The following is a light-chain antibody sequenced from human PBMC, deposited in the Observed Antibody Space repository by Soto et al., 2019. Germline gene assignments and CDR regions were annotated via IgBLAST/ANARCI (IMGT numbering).Light chain of an antibody. CDR3: QQYAGSST. CDR1: QSVSSY. J-gene: IGKJ1*01. CDR2: DAS. V-gene: IGKV3-20*01. Sequence: EIVLTQSPATLSLSPGERATLSCRASQSVSSYLAWYQQKPGQAPRLLIYDASSRATGIPDRFSGSGSGTDFTLTIGRLEPEDFAVYYCQQYAGSSTFGQGTKVDIK.